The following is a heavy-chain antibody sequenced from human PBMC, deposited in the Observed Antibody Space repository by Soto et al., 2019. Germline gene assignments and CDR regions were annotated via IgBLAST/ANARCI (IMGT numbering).Heavy chain of an antibody. V-gene: IGHV4-30-4*01. J-gene: IGHJ4*02. Sequence: QVQLQESGPGLVKPSQTLSLTCTVSGGSISSDDSYWSWIRQPPGKGLEWIGYIYYSGNTYYNPSLKSRVTISVDTSKNQFSLKLNSVTAADTAVYYCARDRGGYERIDYWGQGTLVTVSS. CDR2: IYYSGNT. CDR3: ARDRGGYERIDY. D-gene: IGHD5-12*01. CDR1: GGSISSDDSY.